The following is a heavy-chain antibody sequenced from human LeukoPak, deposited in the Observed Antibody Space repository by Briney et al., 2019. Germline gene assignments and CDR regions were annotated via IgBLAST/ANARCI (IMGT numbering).Heavy chain of an antibody. CDR1: GFTFSSYA. J-gene: IGHJ4*02. Sequence: GGSLRLSCAASGFTFSSYAMSWVRQAPGKGLEWVSAISGSGGSTYYADSVKGRFTISRDNSKNTLYLQMNSLRAEDTAVYYCAKGPGAGGNTWYYFDCWGQGTLVTVSS. CDR3: AKGPGAGGNTWYYFDC. D-gene: IGHD6-13*01. CDR2: ISGSGGST. V-gene: IGHV3-23*01.